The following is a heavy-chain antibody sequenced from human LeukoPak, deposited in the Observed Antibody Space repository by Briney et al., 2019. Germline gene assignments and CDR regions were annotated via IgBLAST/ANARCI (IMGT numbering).Heavy chain of an antibody. J-gene: IGHJ4*02. CDR3: ASLYYYDSSGYQYYFDY. D-gene: IGHD3-22*01. CDR2: INHSGST. CDR1: GGSFSGYY. V-gene: IGHV4-34*01. Sequence: SDTLSLTCAVYGGSFSGYYWSWLRQPPGQGLEWIGEINHSGSTNYNPSLKSRVTISVDTSKNQFSLKLSSVTAADTAVYYCASLYYYDSSGYQYYFDYWGQGTLVTVSS.